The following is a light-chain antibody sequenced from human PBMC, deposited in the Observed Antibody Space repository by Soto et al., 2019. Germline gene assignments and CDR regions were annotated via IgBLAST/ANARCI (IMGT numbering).Light chain of an antibody. CDR1: QSVSSSY. J-gene: IGKJ5*01. Sequence: DIVLTQSPGPLSLSPGERATLSCRASQSVSSSYLAWYQQKPGQAPRLLIYGASSRATGIPDRFSGSGSGTDFTLTISSLQSEDVAVYYCQQYNNWPRTLGQGTRLEI. CDR3: QQYNNWPRT. CDR2: GAS. V-gene: IGKV3-20*01.